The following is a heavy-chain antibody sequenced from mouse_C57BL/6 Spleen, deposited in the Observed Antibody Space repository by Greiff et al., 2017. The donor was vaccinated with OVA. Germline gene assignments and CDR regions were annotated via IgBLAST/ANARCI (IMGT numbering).Heavy chain of an antibody. D-gene: IGHD4-1*02. J-gene: IGHJ2*01. CDR1: GYTFTSYW. V-gene: IGHV1-55*01. CDR2: IYPGSGST. CDR3: ASGTNWDEEGY. Sequence: QVQLQQPGAELVKPGASVKMSCKASGYTFTSYWITWVKQRPGQGLEWIGDIYPGSGSTNYNEKFKSKATLTVDTSASTAYMQLSSLTSEDSAVYYCASGTNWDEEGYWGQGTTLTVSS.